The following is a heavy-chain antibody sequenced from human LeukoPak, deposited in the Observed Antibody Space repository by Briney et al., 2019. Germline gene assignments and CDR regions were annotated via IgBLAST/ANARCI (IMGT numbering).Heavy chain of an antibody. J-gene: IGHJ2*01. V-gene: IGHV3-53*01. Sequence: GGSLRLSCAASGFIVSSHYMSWVRQAPGKGLEWVSIIYSGDITYYADSVKGRFTISRDNSKNTLYLQMNSLRAEDTAVYYCAKEWYFDLWGRGTLVTVSS. CDR3: AKEWYFDL. CDR2: IYSGDIT. CDR1: GFIVSSHY.